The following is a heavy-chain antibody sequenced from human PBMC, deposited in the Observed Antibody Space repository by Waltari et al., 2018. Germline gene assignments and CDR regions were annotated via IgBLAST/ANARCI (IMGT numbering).Heavy chain of an antibody. Sequence: EVQLVQSGAEVKKPGESLKISCKASGYNFTSYWIGWVPQMPGKGLEWVGIIHPSDSETRYSPSFRGQVTISVDKSITTAYLQLSSLEPPDTAMYYCARGTPYDYWGQGTLVTAAS. D-gene: IGHD1-1*01. CDR3: ARGTPYDY. V-gene: IGHV5-51*01. CDR2: IHPSDSET. CDR1: GYNFTSYW. J-gene: IGHJ4*02.